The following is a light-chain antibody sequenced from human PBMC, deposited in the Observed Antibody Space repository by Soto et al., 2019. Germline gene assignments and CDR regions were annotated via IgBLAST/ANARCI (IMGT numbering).Light chain of an antibody. CDR1: QSVASSY. CDR2: SAS. CDR3: HHCGNLPGT. Sequence: EIVLTQSPGTLSLSPGERVTLSCRASQSVASSYLAWYQQRPGRAPRLLFYSASSRATGIPDRFSGSGSGTDFTLTISRLEAEDFAVDYCHHCGNLPGTCGQGTKLDI. V-gene: IGKV3-20*01. J-gene: IGKJ1*01.